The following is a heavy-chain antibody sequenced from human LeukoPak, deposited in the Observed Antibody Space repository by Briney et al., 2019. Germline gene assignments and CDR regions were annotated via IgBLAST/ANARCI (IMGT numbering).Heavy chain of an antibody. CDR2: ISYDGNNK. CDR3: ATENWFDP. J-gene: IGHJ5*02. CDR1: GFTFTRYA. V-gene: IGHV3-30-3*01. Sequence: PGGSLRLSCAASGFTFTRYAMHWVRQAPGKGLEWVAVISYDGNNKYYADSVKGRFTISRDNSKNTLYLQMNSLRAEDTAVYYCATENWFDPWGQGTLVTVSS.